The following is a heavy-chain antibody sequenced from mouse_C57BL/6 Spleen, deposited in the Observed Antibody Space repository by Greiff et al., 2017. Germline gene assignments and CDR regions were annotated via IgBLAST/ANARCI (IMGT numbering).Heavy chain of an antibody. V-gene: IGHV1-26*01. CDR2: INPSNGGT. CDR1: GYTFTDYY. Sequence: EVQLQQSGPELVKPGASVKISCKASGYTFTDYYLNWVKHSHGKSLEWIGHINPSNGGTYYNEKLKSKATLTVDKSYSTVYMQLSRLSSEDSAVYYCARRGLYFDYWGQGTTLTVSS. J-gene: IGHJ2*01. D-gene: IGHD2-13*01. CDR3: ARRGLYFDY.